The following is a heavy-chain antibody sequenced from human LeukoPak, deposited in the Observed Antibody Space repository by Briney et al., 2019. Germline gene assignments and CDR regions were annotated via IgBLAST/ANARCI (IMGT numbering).Heavy chain of an antibody. CDR2: ISSSGSTI. Sequence: GGSLRLSCAASGFTFSSYSMNWVRQAPGKGLEWVSYISSSGSTIYYADSVKGRFTISRDNAKNSLYLQMNSLRAEDTAVYYCAFWGSGSKIFDYWGQGTLVTVSS. V-gene: IGHV3-48*04. CDR3: AFWGSGSKIFDY. CDR1: GFTFSSYS. D-gene: IGHD3-16*01. J-gene: IGHJ4*02.